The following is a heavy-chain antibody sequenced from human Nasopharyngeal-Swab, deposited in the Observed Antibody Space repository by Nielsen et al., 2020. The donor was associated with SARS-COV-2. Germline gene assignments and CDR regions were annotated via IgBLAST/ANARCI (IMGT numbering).Heavy chain of an antibody. D-gene: IGHD1-20*01. CDR2: ISWNGNIR. Sequence: VGQAPGKGLEWVSGISWNGNIRGHADSVEGRFTISRDNAKSSLYLQMNSLRVEDTALYYCARENNWEALRYFDLWGRGTLVTVSS. V-gene: IGHV3-9*01. J-gene: IGHJ2*01. CDR3: ARENNWEALRYFDL.